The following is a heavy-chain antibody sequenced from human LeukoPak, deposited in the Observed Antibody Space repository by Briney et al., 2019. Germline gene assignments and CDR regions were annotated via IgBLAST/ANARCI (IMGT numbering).Heavy chain of an antibody. CDR3: ARDNGLFTRAHQFDH. J-gene: IGHJ4*02. CDR2: INPNSGGT. D-gene: IGHD3-22*01. V-gene: IGHV1-2*02. CDR1: GYTFTGYY. Sequence: ASVKVSCKASGYTFTGYYMHWVRQAPGQGLEWMGWINPNSGGTNYAQKFQGRVTMTRDTSISTAYMELSRLRSDDTAVYYCARDNGLFTRAHQFDHWGQGTLVTVSS.